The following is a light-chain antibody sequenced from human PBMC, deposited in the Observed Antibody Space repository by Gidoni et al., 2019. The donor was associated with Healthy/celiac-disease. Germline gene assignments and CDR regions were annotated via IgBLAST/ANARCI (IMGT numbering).Light chain of an antibody. CDR1: NMGDKY. CDR3: QAWDSSTVV. V-gene: IGLV3-1*01. J-gene: IGLJ2*01. Sequence: SYELTQPHSVSVPPGQTARITCSGDNMGDKYACWYQQKPGQSPVLVIYQDSKRPSGIPERFSGSNSGNTATLTISGTQAMDEADYYCQAWDSSTVVFGGGTKLTVL. CDR2: QDS.